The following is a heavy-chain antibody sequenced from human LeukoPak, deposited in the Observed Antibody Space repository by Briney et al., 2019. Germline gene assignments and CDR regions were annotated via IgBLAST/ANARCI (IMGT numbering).Heavy chain of an antibody. V-gene: IGHV1-46*01. D-gene: IGHD3-10*01. J-gene: IGHJ4*02. Sequence: ASVKVSCKASGYTFTSYYMHWVRQAPGQGLEWMGIINPSGGSTSYAQKFQGRVTMTRDTSISTAYMELSRLRSDDTAVYYCAILNYYGSGSSNDKVDYWGQGTLVTVSS. CDR3: AILNYYGSGSSNDKVDY. CDR1: GYTFTSYY. CDR2: INPSGGST.